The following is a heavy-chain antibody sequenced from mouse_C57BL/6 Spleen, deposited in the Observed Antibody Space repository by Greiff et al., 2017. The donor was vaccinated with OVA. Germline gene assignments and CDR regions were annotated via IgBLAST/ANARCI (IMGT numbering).Heavy chain of an antibody. V-gene: IGHV5-6*02. CDR3: ARQSYYGSSYGYAMDY. CDR1: GFTFSSYG. J-gene: IGHJ4*01. Sequence: EVKLEESGGDLVKPGGSLKLSCAASGFTFSSYGMSWVRQTPDKRLEWVATISSGGSYTYYPDSVKGRFTISRDNAKNTLYLQMSSLKSEDTAMYYCARQSYYGSSYGYAMDYWGQGTSVTVSS. D-gene: IGHD1-1*01. CDR2: ISSGGSYT.